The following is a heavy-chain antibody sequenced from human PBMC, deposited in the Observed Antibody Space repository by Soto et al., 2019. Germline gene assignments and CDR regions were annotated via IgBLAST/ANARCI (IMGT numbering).Heavy chain of an antibody. CDR1: GYTFTSYY. V-gene: IGHV1-46*03. Sequence: GASVKVSCKASGYTFTSYYMHWVRQAPGQGLEWMGIINPSGGSTSYAQKFQGRVTMTRDTSTSTVYMELSSLRSEDTAVYYCARTQVLLWFREFGAFDIWGQGTMVTVSS. CDR2: INPSGGST. J-gene: IGHJ3*02. D-gene: IGHD3-10*01. CDR3: ARTQVLLWFREFGAFDI.